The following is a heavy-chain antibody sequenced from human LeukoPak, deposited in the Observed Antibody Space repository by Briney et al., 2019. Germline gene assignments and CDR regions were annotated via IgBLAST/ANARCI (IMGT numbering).Heavy chain of an antibody. J-gene: IGHJ5*02. CDR2: IDPSDSYT. V-gene: IGHV5-10-1*01. Sequence: GESLRISCKGSGYSFTSYWISWLRQMPGKGLEWMGRIDPSDSYTNYSPSFQGHVTISADKSISTAYLQWSSLKASDTAMYYCARHVSQGYCSSTSCYPGTWCDPWGQGTLVSVSS. CDR3: ARHVSQGYCSSTSCYPGTWCDP. D-gene: IGHD2-2*01. CDR1: GYSFTSYW.